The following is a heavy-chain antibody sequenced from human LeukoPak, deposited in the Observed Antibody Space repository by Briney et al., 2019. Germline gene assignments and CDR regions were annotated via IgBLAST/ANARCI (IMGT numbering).Heavy chain of an antibody. CDR3: SRLEAAATYYFDY. D-gene: IGHD6-13*01. CDR2: IYYSGNT. CDR1: GGSISSYY. Sequence: SETLSLTCTVSGGSISSYYWSWIRQPPGKGLEGVGYIYYSGNTNYNPSLKSRVTISVEPSKNQFSLKLSSVTAADTAVYYCSRLEAAATYYFDYWGQGTLVTVSS. J-gene: IGHJ4*02. V-gene: IGHV4-59*08.